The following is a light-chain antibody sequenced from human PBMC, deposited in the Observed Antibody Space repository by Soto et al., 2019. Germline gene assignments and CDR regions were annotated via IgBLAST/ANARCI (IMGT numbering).Light chain of an antibody. CDR3: QHHNSYSQT. Sequence: DIQMTQSPPTLSASVGDRVTITCRASQSIRNYLAWYQQMPGKAPKLLIYGAYNLQSGVPSRFSGSGSGTEFTLTISSLQPDDFXTYFCQHHNSYSQTFGQGTKVEIK. CDR1: QSIRNY. CDR2: GAY. V-gene: IGKV1-5*01. J-gene: IGKJ1*01.